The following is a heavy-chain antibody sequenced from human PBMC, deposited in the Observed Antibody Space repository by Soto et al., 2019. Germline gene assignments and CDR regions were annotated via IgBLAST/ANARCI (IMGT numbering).Heavy chain of an antibody. CDR2: ISYDGSNK. V-gene: IGHV3-30-3*01. Sequence: GGSLRLSCAASGFTFSSYAMHWVRQAPGKGLEWVAVISYDGSNKYYADSVKGRLTISRDNSKNTLYLQMNSLRAEDTAVYYWSREAYFGGDCSWNSMDFWGQGTPVTVSS. CDR1: GFTFSSYA. CDR3: SREAYFGGDCSWNSMDF. J-gene: IGHJ6*02. D-gene: IGHD2-21*02.